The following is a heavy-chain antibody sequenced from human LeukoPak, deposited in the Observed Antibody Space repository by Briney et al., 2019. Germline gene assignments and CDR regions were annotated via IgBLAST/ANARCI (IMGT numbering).Heavy chain of an antibody. CDR1: GYTFTKFG. CDR2: FSAYNGNT. J-gene: IGHJ4*02. D-gene: IGHD5-12*01. Sequence: ASVKVSCKASGYTFTKFGVSWLRQAPGQGLEWLGWFSAYNGNTNYAQNFQGRVILTTDTSTTTAYLELTSLRSDDTAVYFCARDYPQYRNRGYSGYGTFDYWGQGTLVTVSS. CDR3: ARDYPQYRNRGYSGYGTFDY. V-gene: IGHV1-18*01.